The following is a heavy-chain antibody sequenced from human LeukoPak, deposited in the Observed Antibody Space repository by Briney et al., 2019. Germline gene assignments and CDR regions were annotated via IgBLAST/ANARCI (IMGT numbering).Heavy chain of an antibody. V-gene: IGHV3-20*04. D-gene: IGHD5-18*01. CDR2: INWNGGST. CDR1: GFTFDDYG. Sequence: PGGSLRLSCAASGFTFDDYGMSWVRQAPGKGLEWVSGINWNGGSTGYADSVKGRFTISRDNAKNSLYLQMNNLRAEDTALYYCARVKKGDTAMDYWGQGTLVTVSS. CDR3: ARVKKGDTAMDY. J-gene: IGHJ4*02.